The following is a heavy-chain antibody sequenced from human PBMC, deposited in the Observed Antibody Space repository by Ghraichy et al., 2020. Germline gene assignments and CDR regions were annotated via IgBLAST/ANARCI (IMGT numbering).Heavy chain of an antibody. J-gene: IGHJ4*01. CDR1: GFTFSNYG. V-gene: IGHV3-33*01. CDR3: ARAASSGYYSFDY. D-gene: IGHD3-22*01. CDR2: IWYDGSDA. Sequence: GGSLRLSCAASGFTFSNYGMQWVRQAPGKGLEWVAVIWYDGSDAYYADSVKGRFTISRDNSKNTLYLQMDSLRAEDTAVFYCARAASSGYYSFDYWGHGTMVPLSS.